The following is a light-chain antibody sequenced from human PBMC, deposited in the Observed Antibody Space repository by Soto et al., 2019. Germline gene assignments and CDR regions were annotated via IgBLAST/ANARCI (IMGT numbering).Light chain of an antibody. V-gene: IGKV1-6*01. Sequence: AIQMTQSPSSLSASVGDRVTITCRASQGIRNDLGWYQQKPGKAPKLLIYAASSLQSGVPSRFSGSGSGTDFTLTISSLQPEDFATYYCQRLSHAFGGGTKVDIK. CDR3: QRLSHA. J-gene: IGKJ4*01. CDR2: AAS. CDR1: QGIRND.